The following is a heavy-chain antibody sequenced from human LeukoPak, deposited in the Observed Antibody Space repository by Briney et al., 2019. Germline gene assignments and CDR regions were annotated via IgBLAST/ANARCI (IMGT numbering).Heavy chain of an antibody. CDR1: GGSISSYY. J-gene: IGHJ4*02. Sequence: SETLSLTCTVSGGSISSYYWSWIRQPPGKGLEWIGYIYYSGSTNYNPSLKSRVTISVDTSKNQFSLKLSSVTAADTAVYYCARVGYSSSWYIFDHWGQGTLVTVSS. CDR3: ARVGYSSSWYIFDH. V-gene: IGHV4-59*01. D-gene: IGHD6-13*01. CDR2: IYYSGST.